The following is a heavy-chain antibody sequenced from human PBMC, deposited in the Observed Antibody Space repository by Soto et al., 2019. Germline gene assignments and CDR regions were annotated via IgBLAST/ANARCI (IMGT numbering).Heavy chain of an antibody. CDR1: GFTFSSYG. D-gene: IGHD3-10*01. CDR3: AKDSGRGSADYYFDC. V-gene: IGHV3-30*18. CDR2: ISNDGKNK. Sequence: PGGSLRLSCAASGFTFSSYGFHWVRQAPGKGLEWVAVISNDGKNKYSADSVKGRFTISRDNSENTLYLQMNSLRAEDTAVYYCAKDSGRGSADYYFDCWGQGTLVTVSS. J-gene: IGHJ4*02.